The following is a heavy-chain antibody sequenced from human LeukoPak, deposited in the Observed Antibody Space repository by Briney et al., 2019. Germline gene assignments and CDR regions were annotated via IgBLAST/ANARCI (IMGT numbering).Heavy chain of an antibody. D-gene: IGHD3-16*02. V-gene: IGHV1-46*01. Sequence: ASVKVSCKASGYTFTSYYMHWVRQAPGQGLEWMGLINPSGGSTSYAQKFQGRVTMTRDTSTSTVYMELSSLRSEDTAVYYCARGDTFGGVIPQRSYFDYWGQGTLVTVSS. CDR2: INPSGGST. CDR3: ARGDTFGGVIPQRSYFDY. J-gene: IGHJ4*02. CDR1: GYTFTSYY.